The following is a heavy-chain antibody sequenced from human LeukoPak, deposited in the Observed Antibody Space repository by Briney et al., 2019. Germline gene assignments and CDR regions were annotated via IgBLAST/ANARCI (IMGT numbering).Heavy chain of an antibody. D-gene: IGHD2-8*01. CDR3: ANGNRCTSPNCLGYYYFYMDV. V-gene: IGHV3-23*01. Sequence: GGSLRLSCAASGFTFSNYWMHWVRQAPGRGLEWVSGFSGSGGTTYYADSVKGRFTISRDNSKNTLYLQMNSLRAEDTAVYYCANGNRCTSPNCLGYYYFYMDVWGKGTTVTVSS. CDR2: FSGSGGTT. J-gene: IGHJ6*03. CDR1: GFTFSNYW.